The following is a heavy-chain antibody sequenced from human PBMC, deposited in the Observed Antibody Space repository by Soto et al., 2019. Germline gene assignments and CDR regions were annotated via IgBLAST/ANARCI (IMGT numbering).Heavy chain of an antibody. CDR3: ASGMDTAMAGFDY. J-gene: IGHJ4*02. CDR1: GGSISSYY. V-gene: IGHV4-59*01. D-gene: IGHD5-18*01. Sequence: SETLSLTCTVSGGSISSYYLSWIRQPPGKGLEWIGYIYYSGSTNYNPSLKSRVTISVDTSKNQFSLKLSSVTAADTAVYYCASGMDTAMAGFDYWGQGTLVTVSS. CDR2: IYYSGST.